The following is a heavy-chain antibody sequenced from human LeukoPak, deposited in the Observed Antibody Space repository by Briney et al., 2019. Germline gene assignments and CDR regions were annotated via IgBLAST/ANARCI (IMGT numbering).Heavy chain of an antibody. CDR3: APYSYDPGGYHGIDV. J-gene: IGHJ6*02. CDR1: GGTFSSYA. D-gene: IGHD5-18*01. V-gene: IGHV1-69*13. CDR2: IIPIFGTA. Sequence: ASVKVSCKASGGTFSSYAISWVRQAPGQGLEWMGGIIPIFGTANYAQKFQGRVTITADESTSTAYMELSSLRPEDTAVYYCAPYSYDPGGYHGIDVWGQGTTVTVSS.